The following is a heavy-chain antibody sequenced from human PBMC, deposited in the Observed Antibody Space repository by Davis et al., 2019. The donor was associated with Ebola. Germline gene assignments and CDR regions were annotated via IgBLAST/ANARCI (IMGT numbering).Heavy chain of an antibody. D-gene: IGHD1-1*01. CDR3: ARAQFPTTSDH. CDR2: ISAYNGNT. J-gene: IGHJ4*02. Sequence: AASVKVSCKASGGTFSGFAISWVRQAPGQGLEWMGWISAYNGNTNYAQKLQGRVTMTTDTSTSTAYMEVGILRSDDTAVYYCARAQFPTTSDHWGQGTLVTVSS. V-gene: IGHV1-18*01. CDR1: GGTFSGFA.